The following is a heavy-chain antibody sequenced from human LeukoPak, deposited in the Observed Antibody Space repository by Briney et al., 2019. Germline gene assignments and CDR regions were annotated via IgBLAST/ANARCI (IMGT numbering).Heavy chain of an antibody. J-gene: IGHJ6*02. Sequence: GGPLRLSCTASGFTFGDYAMSWVRQAPGKGLEGVGFIRSKAYGGTTEYAASVKGRFTISRDDSKSIAYLQMNSLKTEDTAVYYCTRDRRYFGWLGGGYYYGMDVWGQGTTVTVSS. D-gene: IGHD3-9*01. CDR2: IRSKAYGGTT. CDR3: TRDRRYFGWLGGGYYYGMDV. V-gene: IGHV3-49*04. CDR1: GFTFGDYA.